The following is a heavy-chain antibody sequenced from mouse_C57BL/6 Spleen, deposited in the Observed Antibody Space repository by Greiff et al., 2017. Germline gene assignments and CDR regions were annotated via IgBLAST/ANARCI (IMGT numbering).Heavy chain of an antibody. CDR2: IHPGDGDT. CDR3: ARDSGNYGAMDY. V-gene: IGHV1-80*01. CDR1: GYAFSSYW. Sequence: QVQLQQSGAELVKPGASVKISCKASGYAFSSYWMNWVKQRPGKGLAWIGQIHPGDGDTNYNGKFKGKATLTADKSSSTAYMQRSSLTSEVSSVYVCARDSGNYGAMDYWGQGTSVTVSS. J-gene: IGHJ4*01. D-gene: IGHD2-1*01.